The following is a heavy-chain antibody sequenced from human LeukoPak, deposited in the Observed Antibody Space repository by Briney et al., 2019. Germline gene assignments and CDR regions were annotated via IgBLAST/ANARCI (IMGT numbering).Heavy chain of an antibody. Sequence: GGSLRLSCEASGLTFSSYGMMGLRQAPGKGLQWVSAITGGGGTTYDAASVKGRFTISRDNSKNMLYLQMNSLRAEDTAVYYCAKINGYFDDWGQGTLVSVSS. CDR2: ITGGGGTT. CDR3: AKINGYFDD. CDR1: GLTFSSYG. D-gene: IGHD2-8*01. J-gene: IGHJ4*02. V-gene: IGHV3-23*01.